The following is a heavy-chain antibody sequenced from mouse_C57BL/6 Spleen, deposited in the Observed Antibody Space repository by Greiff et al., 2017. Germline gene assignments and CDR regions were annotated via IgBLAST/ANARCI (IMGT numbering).Heavy chain of an antibody. CDR3: ARWKVTTGYFDV. V-gene: IGHV1-80*01. D-gene: IGHD2-12*01. Sequence: QVQLQQSGAELVKPGASVKISCKASGYAFSSYWMNWVKQRPGKGLEWIGQIYPGDGDTNYNGKFKGKATLTADKSSSTAYMQLSSLTSEDSAVYFCARWKVTTGYFDVWGTGTTVTVSS. CDR2: IYPGDGDT. J-gene: IGHJ1*03. CDR1: GYAFSSYW.